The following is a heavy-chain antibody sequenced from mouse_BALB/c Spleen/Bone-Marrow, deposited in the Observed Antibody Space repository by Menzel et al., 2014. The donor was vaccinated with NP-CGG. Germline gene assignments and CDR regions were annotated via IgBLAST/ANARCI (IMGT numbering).Heavy chain of an antibody. D-gene: IGHD2-1*01. CDR3: AFGNYDFDY. Sequence: VMLVESGAELVRPGSSVKISCKASGYAFSSYWMNWVKQRPGQGLEWIGQIYPGDGDTNYRGKFKGKATLTADESSSTAYMQLSSLTSEDSADYFCAFGNYDFDYWGQGTTLTVSS. V-gene: IGHV1-80*01. CDR1: GYAFSSYW. CDR2: IYPGDGDT. J-gene: IGHJ2*01.